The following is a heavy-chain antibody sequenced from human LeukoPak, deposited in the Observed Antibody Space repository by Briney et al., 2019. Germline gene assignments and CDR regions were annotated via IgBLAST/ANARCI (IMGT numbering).Heavy chain of an antibody. CDR1: GASFSSSPYY. D-gene: IGHD2-15*01. J-gene: IGHJ5*02. Sequence: SETLSLTCSVSGASFSSSPYYWGWIRQPPGKGLEWIGNFYYGGTTYYNLSLKSRITLSVDRSENQFSLKLSSVTAADMAVYYCASGGRVGVLWGWFDPWGQGTLVTVSS. CDR2: FYYGGTT. CDR3: ASGGRVGVLWGWFDP. V-gene: IGHV4-39*07.